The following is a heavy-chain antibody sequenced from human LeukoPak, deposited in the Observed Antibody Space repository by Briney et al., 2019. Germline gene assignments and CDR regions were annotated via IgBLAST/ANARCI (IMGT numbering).Heavy chain of an antibody. CDR1: GFTVSSSY. J-gene: IGHJ4*02. D-gene: IGHD5-18*01. Sequence: QPGGSLRLSCAASGFTVSSSYMNWVRHAPGKGLDWVSVIYSGGSTNYADSVKGRFTISRDNSKNTLYLQMNSLRAEDTAVYYCIYGYTLDFWGQGTLVTVSS. CDR3: IYGYTLDF. CDR2: IYSGGST. V-gene: IGHV3-53*01.